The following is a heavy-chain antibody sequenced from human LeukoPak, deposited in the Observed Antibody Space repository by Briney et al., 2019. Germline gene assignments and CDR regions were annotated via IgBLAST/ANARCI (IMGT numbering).Heavy chain of an antibody. CDR1: GGTFSSYA. J-gene: IGHJ3*02. Sequence: GASVKVSCKASGGTFSSYAISWVRQAPGQGLEWMGRIIPILGIANYAQKFQGRVTITADKSTSTAYMELGSLRSEDTAVYYCARDRDSSGYSDAFDIWGQGTMVTVSS. V-gene: IGHV1-69*04. CDR2: IIPILGIA. CDR3: ARDRDSSGYSDAFDI. D-gene: IGHD3-22*01.